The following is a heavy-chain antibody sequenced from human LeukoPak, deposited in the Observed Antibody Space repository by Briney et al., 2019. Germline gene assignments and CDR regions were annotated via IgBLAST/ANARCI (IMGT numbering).Heavy chain of an antibody. J-gene: IGHJ4*02. V-gene: IGHV4-4*02. Sequence: PSGTLSLTCAVSGYSISSGHWWSWGRQPPGKGLEGIGEIHHGGSTNYNPSLKSRVTISVDKSKNQFSLKLDSVTAADTAVYDCARNDYYSADYWGQGTLVTVSS. D-gene: IGHD3-22*01. CDR2: IHHGGST. CDR1: GYSISSGHW. CDR3: ARNDYYSADY.